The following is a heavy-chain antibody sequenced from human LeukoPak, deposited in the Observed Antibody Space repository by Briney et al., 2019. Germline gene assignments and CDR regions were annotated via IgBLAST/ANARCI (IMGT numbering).Heavy chain of an antibody. Sequence: SVKVSCKASGGTFSSYAISWVRQAPGQGLEWIGGIIPIFGTANHAQKFQGRVTITKDESTSTAYMELSSLRSEDTAVYYCAKGDCSTSCYRFDPWGQGTLVTVSS. D-gene: IGHD2-2*01. J-gene: IGHJ5*02. CDR2: IIPIFGTA. V-gene: IGHV1-69*05. CDR3: AKGDCSTSCYRFDP. CDR1: GGTFSSYA.